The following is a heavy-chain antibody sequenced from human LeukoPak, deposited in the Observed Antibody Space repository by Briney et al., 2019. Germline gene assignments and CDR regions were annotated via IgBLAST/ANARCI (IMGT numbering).Heavy chain of an antibody. CDR3: AKMGGCSSTSCYTKIFYYYMDV. CDR1: GFTFSSYG. V-gene: IGHV3-33*06. J-gene: IGHJ6*03. D-gene: IGHD2-2*02. Sequence: GRSLRLSCAASGFTFSSYGMHWVRQAPGKGLEWVAVIWYDGSNKYYADSAKGRFTISRDNSKNTLYLQMNSLRAEDTAVYYCAKMGGCSSTSCYTKIFYYYMDVWGKGTTVTVSS. CDR2: IWYDGSNK.